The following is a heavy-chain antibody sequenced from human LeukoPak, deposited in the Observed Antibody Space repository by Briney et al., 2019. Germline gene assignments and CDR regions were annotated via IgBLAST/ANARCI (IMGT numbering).Heavy chain of an antibody. Sequence: QPGESLRLSCAASGFTFSSYSMNWVRQAPGKGLEYVSGISSNGGSIAYADSVKGRFIVSRDNSKSTLYLQMTSLRDEDTAVYYCARVNTVTTYDYWGQGTLVTVSS. CDR2: ISSNGGSI. CDR3: ARVNTVTTYDY. J-gene: IGHJ4*02. CDR1: GFTFSSYS. D-gene: IGHD4-17*01. V-gene: IGHV3-64*04.